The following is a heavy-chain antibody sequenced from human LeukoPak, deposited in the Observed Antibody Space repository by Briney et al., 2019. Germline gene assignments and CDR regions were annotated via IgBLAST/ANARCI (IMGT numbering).Heavy chain of an antibody. V-gene: IGHV4-4*07. CDR1: GGSISSYY. CDR2: FYTSGST. Sequence: SETLSLTCTVSGGSISSYYWSWIRQPPGKGLEWIGRFYTSGSTNYNPYLKSRVTMSVDTSKNQFSLKLSSVTAADSAVYYCARTEGSYFDSWGQGTLVTVSS. CDR3: ARTEGSYFDS. J-gene: IGHJ4*02.